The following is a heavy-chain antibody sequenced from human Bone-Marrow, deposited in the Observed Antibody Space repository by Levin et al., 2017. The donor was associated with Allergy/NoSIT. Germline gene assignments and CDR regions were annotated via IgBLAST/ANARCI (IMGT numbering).Heavy chain of an antibody. CDR3: ATPAVGHYVSY. CDR2: INPNSGGT. D-gene: IGHD4-17*01. J-gene: IGHJ4*02. Sequence: GGSLRLSCKASGYNFIGYYLYWVRQAPGQGLEWMGRINPNSGGTNYAQKFQGRVTLTRDTSISTAYMELSSLRSDDTAVYYCATPAVGHYVSYWGQGTLVTVSP. V-gene: IGHV1-2*06. CDR1: GYNFIGYY.